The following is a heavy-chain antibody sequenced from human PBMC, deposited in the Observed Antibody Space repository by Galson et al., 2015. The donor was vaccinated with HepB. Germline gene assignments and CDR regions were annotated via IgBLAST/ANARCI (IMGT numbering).Heavy chain of an antibody. Sequence: QSGAEVKKPGESLKISCKGSGYTFPRYWIGWVRQMPGKGLEWMGIIYPGDSDTRYSPSFQGQVTISADRSSNTAYLQWTSLKASDTAMYYCATQRRPQVWSYSYGSGTCYAFDYWGQGTLVTVSS. J-gene: IGHJ4*02. CDR3: ATQRRPQVWSYSYGSGTCYAFDY. CDR2: IYPGDSDT. V-gene: IGHV5-51*01. CDR1: GYTFPRYW. D-gene: IGHD3-10*01.